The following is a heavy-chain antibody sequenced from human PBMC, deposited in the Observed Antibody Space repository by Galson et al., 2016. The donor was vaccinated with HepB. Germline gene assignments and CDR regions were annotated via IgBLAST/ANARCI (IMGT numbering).Heavy chain of an antibody. CDR3: ARRRLGALVHSSGWYGEGDAFDI. J-gene: IGHJ3*02. Sequence: PALVKPTQTLTLTCTFSGFSLSTGRVGVGWIRQPPGKALEWLALIFWDDDKRYSPSLKSRLTITKDTSKNQVVLTMTNMDPVDTATYYCARRRLGALVHSSGWYGEGDAFDIWGQGTMVTVSS. D-gene: IGHD6-19*01. CDR1: GFSLSTGRVG. V-gene: IGHV2-5*02. CDR2: IFWDDDK.